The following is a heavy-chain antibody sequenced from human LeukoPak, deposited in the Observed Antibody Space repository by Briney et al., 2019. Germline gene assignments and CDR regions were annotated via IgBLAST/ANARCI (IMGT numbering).Heavy chain of an antibody. J-gene: IGHJ5*02. CDR1: GFTFSSYS. CDR3: ARDVVDQDIVVVPAAMGP. Sequence: GGSLRLSCAASGFTFSSYSMNWVRQAPGKGLEWVSSISSSSSYIYYADSVKGRFSISRDNAKNSLYLQMNSLRAEDTAVYYCARDVVDQDIVVVPAAMGPWGQGTLVTVSS. V-gene: IGHV3-21*01. CDR2: ISSSSSYI. D-gene: IGHD2-2*01.